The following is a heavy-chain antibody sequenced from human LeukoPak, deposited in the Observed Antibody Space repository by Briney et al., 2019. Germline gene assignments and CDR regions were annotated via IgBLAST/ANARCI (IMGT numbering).Heavy chain of an antibody. J-gene: IGHJ4*02. V-gene: IGHV3-21*01. CDR1: GFTFSTYT. CDR2: ISSGSSFI. D-gene: IGHD4/OR15-4a*01. CDR3: ARDGAGGYYFDY. Sequence: GGSLRLSCAASGFTFSTYTMTWVRQAPGKGLEWVSSISSGSSFIYNADSVKGRFTISRDNAKNSLYLQMNSLRAEDTAVYYCARDGAGGYYFDYWGQGTLVTVSS.